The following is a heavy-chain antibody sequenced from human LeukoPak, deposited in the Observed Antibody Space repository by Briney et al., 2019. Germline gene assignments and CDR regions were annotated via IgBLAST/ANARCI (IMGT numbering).Heavy chain of an antibody. J-gene: IGHJ3*02. CDR3: ARDRSDYYDSSGYYYDAFDI. CDR2: INPNSGGT. D-gene: IGHD3-22*01. CDR1: GYTFTGYY. V-gene: IGHV1-2*02. Sequence: ASVKVSCKASGYTFTGYYMHWVRQAPGQGLEWMGWINPNSGGTNYAQKFQGRVTMTRDTSISTAYMELSRLRSDDTAVYYCARDRSDYYDSSGYYYDAFDIWGQGTMVTVSS.